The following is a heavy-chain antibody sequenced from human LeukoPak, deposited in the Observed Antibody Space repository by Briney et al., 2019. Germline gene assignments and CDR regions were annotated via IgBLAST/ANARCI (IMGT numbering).Heavy chain of an antibody. CDR3: VSWRDSGDKNS. CDR2: ISGSGGST. CDR1: GFTFSSYA. D-gene: IGHD4-23*01. V-gene: IGHV3-23*01. Sequence: GGSLRLSCAASGFTFSSYAMSWVRQAPGKGLEWVSAISGSGGSTYYADSVKGRFTISRDNSKNTLYLQMNSLRAEDTAVYYCVSWRDSGDKNSWGQGTLVTVSS. J-gene: IGHJ5*02.